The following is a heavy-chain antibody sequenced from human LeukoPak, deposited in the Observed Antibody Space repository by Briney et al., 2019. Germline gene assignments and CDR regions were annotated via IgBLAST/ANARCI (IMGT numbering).Heavy chain of an antibody. Sequence: PGGSLRLSCAASGFTFSIYWMSWVRQAPGKGLEWVANIKQDGSEKYYVDSVKGRFTISSDNANNSLYLQMNSLRAEDTAVYYCARGGDYLDFWGQGTLVTVSS. CDR3: ARGGDYLDF. J-gene: IGHJ4*02. V-gene: IGHV3-7*05. CDR1: GFTFSIYW. CDR2: IKQDGSEK.